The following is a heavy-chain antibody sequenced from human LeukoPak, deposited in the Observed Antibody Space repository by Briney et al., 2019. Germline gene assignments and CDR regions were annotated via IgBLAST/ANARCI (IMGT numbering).Heavy chain of an antibody. CDR2: IIPIFGTA. D-gene: IGHD3-10*01. Sequence: ASVKVSCKASGGTFSSYATSWVRQAPGQGLEWMGGIIPIFGTANYAQKFQGRVTITTDESTSTAYMELSSLRSEDTAVYYCARDFYGSGSYDYWGQGTLVTVSS. CDR1: GGTFSSYA. CDR3: ARDFYGSGSYDY. V-gene: IGHV1-69*05. J-gene: IGHJ4*02.